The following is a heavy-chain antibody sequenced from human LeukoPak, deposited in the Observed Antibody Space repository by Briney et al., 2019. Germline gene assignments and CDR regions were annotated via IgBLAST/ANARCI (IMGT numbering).Heavy chain of an antibody. CDR3: AKVGVVAATPFDY. D-gene: IGHD2-15*01. Sequence: GGSLRLSCAASGSTFSSYGMHWVRQAPGKGLEWVAVISYDGSNKYYADSVKGRFTISRDNSKNTLYLQMNSLRAEDTAVYYCAKVGVVAATPFDYWGQGTLVTVSS. CDR1: GSTFSSYG. CDR2: ISYDGSNK. J-gene: IGHJ4*02. V-gene: IGHV3-30*18.